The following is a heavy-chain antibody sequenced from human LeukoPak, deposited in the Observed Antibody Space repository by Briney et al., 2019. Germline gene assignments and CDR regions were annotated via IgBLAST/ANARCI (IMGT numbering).Heavy chain of an antibody. D-gene: IGHD6-13*01. CDR2: IYTSGST. CDR3: ARDKAAAAHYGMDV. V-gene: IGHV4-4*07. J-gene: IGHJ6*02. Sequence: PSETLSLTRTVSGGSISSYYWSWIRQPAGKGLEWIGRIYTSGSTNDNPSLESRVTMSVDTSKNQFSLKLSSVTAADTAVYYCARDKAAAAHYGMDVWGQGTTVTVSS. CDR1: GGSISSYY.